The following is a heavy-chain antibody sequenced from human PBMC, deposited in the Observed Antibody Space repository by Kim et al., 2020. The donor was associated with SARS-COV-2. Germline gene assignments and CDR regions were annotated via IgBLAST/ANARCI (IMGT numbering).Heavy chain of an antibody. Sequence: GGSLRLSCAASGYTFSSYWMHWVRQAPGKGLVWVSRINSDGSSTSYADSVKGRFTISRDNAKNTLYLQMNSLRAEDTAVYYCARGGRSSPTYYYYYGMDVWGQGTTVTVSS. CDR2: INSDGSST. CDR1: GYTFSSYW. J-gene: IGHJ6*02. CDR3: ARGGRSSPTYYYYYGMDV. D-gene: IGHD6-6*01. V-gene: IGHV3-74*01.